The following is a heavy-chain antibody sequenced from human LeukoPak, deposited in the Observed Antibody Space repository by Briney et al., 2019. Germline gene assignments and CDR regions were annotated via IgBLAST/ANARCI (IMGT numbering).Heavy chain of an antibody. V-gene: IGHV3-30*02. CDR2: IRYDGSNK. Sequence: GGSLRPSCAASGFTFSSYGMHWVRQAPGKGLEWVAFIRYDGSNKYYADSVKGRFTISRDNSKNTLYLQMNSLRAEDTAVYYCAKVAEQWLDKSYYYYYYMDVWGKGTTVTVSS. CDR3: AKVAEQWLDKSYYYYYYMDV. J-gene: IGHJ6*03. D-gene: IGHD6-19*01. CDR1: GFTFSSYG.